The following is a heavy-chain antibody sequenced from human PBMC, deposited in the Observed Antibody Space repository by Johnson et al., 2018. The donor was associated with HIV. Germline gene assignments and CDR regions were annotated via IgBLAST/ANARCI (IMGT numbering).Heavy chain of an antibody. Sequence: LVESGGSLRLSCAASGFTFSSYGMHWVRQAPGKGLEWVSTIGTAGDTYYPGSVKGRFTISRDNSKNTLYLQMNSLRAEDTAVYYCARDDTMMHGFDIWGQGTMVTVSS. CDR1: GFTFSSYG. CDR2: IGTAGDT. J-gene: IGHJ3*02. D-gene: IGHD3-22*01. CDR3: ARDDTMMHGFDI. V-gene: IGHV3-13*01.